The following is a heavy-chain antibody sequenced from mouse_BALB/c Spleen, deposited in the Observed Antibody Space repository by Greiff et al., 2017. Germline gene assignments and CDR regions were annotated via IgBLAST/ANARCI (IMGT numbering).Heavy chain of an antibody. CDR1: GYSITSGYF. V-gene: IGHV3-6*02. CDR2: ISYDGSN. CDR3: ERAYVYAYAMDY. D-gene: IGHD2-2*01. J-gene: IGHJ4*01. Sequence: DVQLQESGPGLVKPSQSLSLTCSVTGYSITSGYFWYWIRQFPGNQLEWMGYISYDGSNNYNPSLKNRISITRDTSKNQFFLKLNSVTTEDTATYYCERAYVYAYAMDYWGQGTSVTVSS.